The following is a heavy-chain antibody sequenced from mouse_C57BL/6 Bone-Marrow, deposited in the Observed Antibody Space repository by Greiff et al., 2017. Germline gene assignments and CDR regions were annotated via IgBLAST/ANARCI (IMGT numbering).Heavy chain of an antibody. CDR1: GFTFSSYG. J-gene: IGHJ3*01. V-gene: IGHV5-6*01. Sequence: EVKLMESGGDLVKPGGSLKLSCAASGFTFSSYGMSWVRQTPDKRLEWVATISSGGSYTYYPDSVKGRFTISRDNAKNTLYLQMSSLKSEDTAMYYCARLLLPTWFAYWGQGTLVTVSA. CDR2: ISSGGSYT. D-gene: IGHD2-10*01. CDR3: ARLLLPTWFAY.